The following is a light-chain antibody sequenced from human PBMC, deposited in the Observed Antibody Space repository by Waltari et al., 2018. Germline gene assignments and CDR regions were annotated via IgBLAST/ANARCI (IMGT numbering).Light chain of an antibody. Sequence: QSALTQPASVSGSPGQSITISCTGTTSDIGAYNYVALYQQHPGKAPKVVISDVTNRPSGVSNRFSGSKSGNTASLTISGLQAEDEADYYCSSFTSGSTWVFGGGTKLTVL. CDR2: DVT. CDR1: TSDIGAYNY. CDR3: SSFTSGSTWV. V-gene: IGLV2-14*03. J-gene: IGLJ3*02.